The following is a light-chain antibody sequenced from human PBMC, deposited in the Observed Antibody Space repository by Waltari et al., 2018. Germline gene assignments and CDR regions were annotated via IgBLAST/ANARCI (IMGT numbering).Light chain of an antibody. Sequence: EIVITQSPATRSLSPGERDTIPCRASPSVSNNLAWYQQKPGQAPRLLTYGASNRATAIPARFSGSGSGTDFTLTISSLQSEDFAVYYCQQYIKWPLTFGGGTKVEIK. CDR1: PSVSNN. CDR2: GAS. J-gene: IGKJ4*01. V-gene: IGKV3-15*01. CDR3: QQYIKWPLT.